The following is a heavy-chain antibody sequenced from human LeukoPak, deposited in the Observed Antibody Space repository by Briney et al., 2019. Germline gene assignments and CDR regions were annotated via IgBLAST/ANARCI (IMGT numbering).Heavy chain of an antibody. D-gene: IGHD3-22*01. J-gene: IGHJ4*02. CDR2: ISYDGSNK. CDR1: GFTFSSSG. CDR3: AKDHAYYYYDSSGYYDY. Sequence: PGGSLRLSCAASGFTFSSSGMHWVRQAPGKGLERVAVISYDGSNKYYADSVKGRFTISRDNSKNTLYLQMNSLRAEDTAVFYCAKDHAYYYYDSSGYYDYWGQGTLVTVSS. V-gene: IGHV3-30*18.